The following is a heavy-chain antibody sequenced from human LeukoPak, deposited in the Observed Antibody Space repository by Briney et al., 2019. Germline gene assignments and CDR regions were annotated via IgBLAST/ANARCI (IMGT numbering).Heavy chain of an antibody. CDR1: GGSLTKYY. D-gene: IGHD4-17*01. V-gene: IGHV3-69-1*01. CDR3: TRDLHTVIPPGGIDY. Sequence: ETLSLTCTVSGGSLTKYYWSWVRQAPGKGLEWVSSITETSHVYYAESVKGRFTISRDNAKNLVFLQIKSLRVEDTAVYFCTRDLHTVIPPGGIDYWGQGTPVTVSS. J-gene: IGHJ4*02. CDR2: ITETSHV.